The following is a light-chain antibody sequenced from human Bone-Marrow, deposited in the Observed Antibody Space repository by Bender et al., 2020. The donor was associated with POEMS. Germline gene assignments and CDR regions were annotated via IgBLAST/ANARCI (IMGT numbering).Light chain of an antibody. CDR3: QSADTTSTYVV. V-gene: IGLV3-25*02. CDR2: KDT. J-gene: IGLJ2*01. CDR1: ALPKDY. Sequence: SDELTQPPSVSVSPAETARITCSGDALPKDYAYWYQVRPGQAPTLVIRKDTERPSGIPERFSGSSSGTTVTLTITGAQAEDEADYYCQSADTTSTYVVFGGGTKLTVL.